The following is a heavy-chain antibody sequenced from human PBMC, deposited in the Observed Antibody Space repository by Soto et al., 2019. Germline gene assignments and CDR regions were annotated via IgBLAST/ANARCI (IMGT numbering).Heavy chain of an antibody. V-gene: IGHV3-23*01. CDR1: GFSFSNYA. D-gene: IGHD2-2*01. CDR3: AKENGFQHVNLGASGFDS. J-gene: IGHJ4*02. CDR2: ISRSGSST. Sequence: EVQLLESGGGLVQPGGSLRLSCAASGFSFSNYATSWVRQAPGKGLEWVSIISRSGSSTYYTDSLKGRFTISRDNSKNTLFLRMNSLRAEDTAVYYCAKENGFQHVNLGASGFDSWGQGSLVSVSS.